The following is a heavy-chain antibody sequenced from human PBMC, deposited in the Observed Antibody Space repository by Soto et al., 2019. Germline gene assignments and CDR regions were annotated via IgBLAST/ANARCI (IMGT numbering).Heavy chain of an antibody. D-gene: IGHD3-22*01. Sequence: QVQLVQSGAEVKKPGSSVKVSCKASGGTFNNYAISWVRQAPGQGLEWMGGIVPIFGSSNDAQKFQGKVAIIADNCTSTVYMELSSLISEDTAVYYCTMDYYDSSGHGKYYYYGMNVWGQGTTVTVSS. CDR3: TMDYYDSSGHGKYYYYGMNV. J-gene: IGHJ6*02. CDR2: IVPIFGSS. CDR1: GGTFNNYA. V-gene: IGHV1-69*06.